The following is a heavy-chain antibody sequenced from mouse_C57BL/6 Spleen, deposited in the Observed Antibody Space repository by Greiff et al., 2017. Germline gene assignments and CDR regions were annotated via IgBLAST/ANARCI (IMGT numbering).Heavy chain of an antibody. D-gene: IGHD1-1*01. CDR3: SRTSVTPVIGCFDY. CDR2: IDPSDSYT. Sequence: QVQLQQPGAELVKPGASVKLSCKASGYTFTSYWMQWVKQRPGQGLEWIGEIDPSDSYTNYNQKFKGKATLTVDTSSSTAYMQLSSLTSEDSAVDYCSRTSVTPVIGCFDYWGQGTTLTVSS. J-gene: IGHJ2*01. V-gene: IGHV1-50*01. CDR1: GYTFTSYW.